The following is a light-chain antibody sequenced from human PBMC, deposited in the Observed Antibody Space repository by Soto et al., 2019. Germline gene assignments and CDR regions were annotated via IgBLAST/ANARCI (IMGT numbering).Light chain of an antibody. V-gene: IGKV1-39*01. Sequence: DIHMTQSPSSLSSSLGDRVTITFRTSQSISTSLNWYQQKAGKAPKLLIYGASTLQSGVPLRFSGSGSGTDFTLTISSLQPEDFATYYCQQNYNTPQTFGQGTKVDIK. J-gene: IGKJ1*01. CDR1: QSISTS. CDR3: QQNYNTPQT. CDR2: GAS.